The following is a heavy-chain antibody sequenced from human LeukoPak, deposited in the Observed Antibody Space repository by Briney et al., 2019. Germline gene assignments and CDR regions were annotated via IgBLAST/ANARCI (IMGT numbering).Heavy chain of an antibody. CDR2: IXXSGST. D-gene: IGHD3-3*01. CDR3: ARSRMYDFWSGYSPPLVDY. V-gene: IGHV4-4*07. J-gene: IGHJ4*02. CDR1: GGSISSYY. Sequence: SETLSLTCTVSGGSISSYYWSWIRQPAXXXXXXXGRIXXSGSTNYNPSLKSRVTMSVDTSKNQFSLKLSSVTAADTAVYYCARSRMYDFWSGYSPPLVDYWGQGTLVTVSS.